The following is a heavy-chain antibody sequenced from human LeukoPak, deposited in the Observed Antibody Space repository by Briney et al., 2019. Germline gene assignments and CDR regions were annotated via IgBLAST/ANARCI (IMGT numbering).Heavy chain of an antibody. Sequence: KSGGSLRLSCAASGFTFSSYSMNWVRQAPGKGLEWVSSISSSSSYIYYADSVKGRFTISRDNAKNSLYLQMNGLRAEDTAVYYCARKTPMAGDAFDIWGQGTMVTVSS. CDR3: ARKTPMAGDAFDI. CDR1: GFTFSSYS. D-gene: IGHD3-10*01. V-gene: IGHV3-21*01. J-gene: IGHJ3*02. CDR2: ISSSSSYI.